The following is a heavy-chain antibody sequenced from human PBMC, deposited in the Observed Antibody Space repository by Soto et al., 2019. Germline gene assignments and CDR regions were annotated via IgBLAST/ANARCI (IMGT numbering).Heavy chain of an antibody. CDR1: GGTFSSYT. J-gene: IGHJ3*01. Sequence: QVQLVXSGAEVKKPGSSVKVSCNASGGTFSSYTISWVRQAPGQGLEWMGRIIPILGIANYAQKFQGRVTITADKSTSTAYMELSSLRSEDTAVYYCAREHYDSSDSPWGQGTMVTVSS. D-gene: IGHD3-22*01. CDR2: IIPILGIA. CDR3: AREHYDSSDSP. V-gene: IGHV1-69*08.